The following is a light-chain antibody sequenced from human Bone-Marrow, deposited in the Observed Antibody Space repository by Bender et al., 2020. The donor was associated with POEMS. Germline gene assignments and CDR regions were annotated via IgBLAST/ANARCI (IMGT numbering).Light chain of an antibody. CDR2: DNK. Sequence: QSVLTQPPSVFAAPGQKVTVSCFASSSDMGNNYVSWYQQFPGTAPKLLIYDNKRRFPGIPDRFSGSKSGTSATLAITGLQTGDEADYYCGTWYDSLSVWVFGGGTRLTVL. CDR3: GTWYDSLSVWV. CDR1: SSDMGNNY. V-gene: IGLV1-51*01. J-gene: IGLJ3*02.